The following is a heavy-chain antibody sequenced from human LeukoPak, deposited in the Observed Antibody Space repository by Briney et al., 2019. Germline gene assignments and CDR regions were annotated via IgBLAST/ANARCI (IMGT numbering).Heavy chain of an antibody. Sequence: PGGSLRLSCAASGLTFSSYGMHWVRQAPGKGLEWVAFIRYDGGNKYYADSVKGRFTISRDNSKNTLYLQMNSLRAEDTAVYYCAKDGVIIAAAAPSFDYWGQGTLVTVSS. D-gene: IGHD6-13*01. CDR2: IRYDGGNK. CDR3: AKDGVIIAAAAPSFDY. J-gene: IGHJ4*02. CDR1: GLTFSSYG. V-gene: IGHV3-30*02.